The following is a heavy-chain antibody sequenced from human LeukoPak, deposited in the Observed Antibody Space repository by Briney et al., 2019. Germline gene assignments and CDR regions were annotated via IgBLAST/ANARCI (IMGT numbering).Heavy chain of an antibody. V-gene: IGHV4-39*01. D-gene: IGHD3-22*01. CDR2: IYYSGST. J-gene: IGHJ6*03. CDR3: ASLPKYYYDSSGYLIGYYYMDV. CDR1: GGSISSSSYY. Sequence: PSETLSLTCTVSGGSISSSSYYWGWIRQPPGKGLEWIGSIYYSGSTYYNPSLKSRVTISVDTSKNQFSLKLSSVTAADTAVYYCASLPKYYYDSSGYLIGYYYMDVWGKGTTVTVSS.